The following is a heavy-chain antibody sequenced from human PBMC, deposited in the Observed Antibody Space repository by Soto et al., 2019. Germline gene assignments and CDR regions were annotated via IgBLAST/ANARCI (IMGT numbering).Heavy chain of an antibody. Sequence: EVQLVESGGGLVQPGGSLRLSCAASGFTFKTYSMKWVRQAPGKGLEWVSYISETSIAIYYRDSVKGRFTISRDNAKNTLYLQMNSLRDEDTAVYYCATLQLGREEVFDSWGQGTLVTVSS. D-gene: IGHD1-1*01. CDR2: ISETSIAI. J-gene: IGHJ4*02. CDR3: ATLQLGREEVFDS. CDR1: GFTFKTYS. V-gene: IGHV3-48*02.